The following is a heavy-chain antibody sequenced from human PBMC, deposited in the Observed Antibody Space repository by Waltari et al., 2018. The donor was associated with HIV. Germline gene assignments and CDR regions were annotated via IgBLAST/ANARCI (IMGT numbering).Heavy chain of an antibody. CDR2: VFHEGGT. CDR1: AGSITSLY. V-gene: IGHV4-59*11. D-gene: IGHD5-18*01. J-gene: IGHJ4*02. CDR3: AGGYTYGSKFDY. Sequence: QVQLQESGPGLVRPSETLSLTCTVSAGSITSLYWSWIRQPPGKRLQWIGYVFHEGGTNSYPSLKSRVTMSVDTSKNQFALSLRSVTAADTAIYYCAGGYTYGSKFDYWGQGILVTVSS.